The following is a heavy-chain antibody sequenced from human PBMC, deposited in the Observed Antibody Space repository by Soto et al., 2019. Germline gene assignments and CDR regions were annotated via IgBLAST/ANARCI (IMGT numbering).Heavy chain of an antibody. CDR3: ARDNVGDSSGYYYGGTNWFDP. J-gene: IGHJ5*02. CDR2: IYYSGST. Sequence: SETLSLTCTVSGGSISSGGYYWSWIRQHPGKGLEWIGYIYYSGSTYYNPSLKSRVTISVDTSKNQFSLKLSSVTAADTAVYYCARDNVGDSSGYYYGGTNWFDPWGQGTLVTVSS. D-gene: IGHD3-22*01. CDR1: GGSISSGGYY. V-gene: IGHV4-31*03.